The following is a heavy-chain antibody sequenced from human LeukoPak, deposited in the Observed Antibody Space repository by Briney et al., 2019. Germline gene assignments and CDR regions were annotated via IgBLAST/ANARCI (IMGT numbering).Heavy chain of an antibody. V-gene: IGHV4-34*01. D-gene: IGHD5-24*01. CDR3: ARGPRWTPGKWGMDV. Sequence: SETLSLTCAVYGGSFSGYYWSWIRQPPGKGLEWIGEINHSGSNNYNPSLQSRVTISVDTSKNQLSLKLSSVPAADTPGYSCARGPRWTPGKWGMDVWGQGTTVTVSS. CDR1: GGSFSGYY. CDR2: INHSGSN. J-gene: IGHJ6*02.